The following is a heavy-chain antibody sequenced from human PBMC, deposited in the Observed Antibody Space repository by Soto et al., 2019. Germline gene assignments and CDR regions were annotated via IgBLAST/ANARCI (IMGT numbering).Heavy chain of an antibody. D-gene: IGHD2-15*01. Sequence: PSETLSLTCTVSGGSISSGGYYWSWIRQHPGKGLEWIGYIYYSGSTYYNPSLKSRVTISVDTSKNQFSLKLSSVTAADTAVYYCARYCSGGSCYPDEFYYYYGMDVWGQGTTVTVS. CDR3: ARYCSGGSCYPDEFYYYYGMDV. V-gene: IGHV4-31*03. CDR2: IYYSGST. CDR1: GGSISSGGYY. J-gene: IGHJ6*02.